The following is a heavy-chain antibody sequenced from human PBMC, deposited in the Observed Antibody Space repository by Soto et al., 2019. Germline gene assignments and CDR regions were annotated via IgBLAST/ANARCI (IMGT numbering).Heavy chain of an antibody. CDR1: GFTFSSYW. D-gene: IGHD6-19*01. V-gene: IGHV3-7*01. CDR3: ARVGRSSGSLGY. CDR2: IKQDGSEK. Sequence: EVQLVESGGGLVQPGGSLRLSCAASGFTFSSYWMTWVRQAPGKGLEWVANIKQDGSEKYYVDSVKGRFTISRDNAKNSRYLQRNSLTAEYTAVYYCARVGRSSGSLGYWGQGTLVTVSS. J-gene: IGHJ4*02.